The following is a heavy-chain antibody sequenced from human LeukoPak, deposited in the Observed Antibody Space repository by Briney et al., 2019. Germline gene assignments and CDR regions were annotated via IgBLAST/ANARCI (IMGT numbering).Heavy chain of an antibody. CDR2: IYTSGST. V-gene: IGHV4-4*07. CDR3: ARDHGSGSYQLYYYYGMDV. CDR1: GGSISSYY. D-gene: IGHD3-10*01. J-gene: IGHJ6*02. Sequence: SETLSLTCTVSGGSISSYYWSWIRQPAGKGLEWIGRIYTSGSTNYNPSLKSRVTMSVDTSKNQFSLKLSSVTAADTAVYYCARDHGSGSYQLYYYYGMDVWGQGTTVTVSS.